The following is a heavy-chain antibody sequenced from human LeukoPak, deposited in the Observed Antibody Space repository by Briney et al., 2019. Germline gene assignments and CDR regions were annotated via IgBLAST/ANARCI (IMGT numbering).Heavy chain of an antibody. CDR3: ARDDLGDSSGYQPYYYGMDV. V-gene: IGHV1-69*01. CDR1: GFTFSSYA. J-gene: IGHJ6*02. D-gene: IGHD3-22*01. Sequence: GGSLRLSCAASGFTFSSYAISWVRQAPGQGLEWMGGIIPIFGTANYAQKFQGRVTITADESTSTAYMELSSLRSEDTAVYYCARDDLGDSSGYQPYYYGMDVWGQGTTVTVSS. CDR2: IIPIFGTA.